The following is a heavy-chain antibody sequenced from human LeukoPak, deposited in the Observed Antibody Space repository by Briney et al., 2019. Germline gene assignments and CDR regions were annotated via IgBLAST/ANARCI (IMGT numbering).Heavy chain of an antibody. V-gene: IGHV1-69*04. Sequence: SVKVSCKASGGTFSSYAISWVRQAPGQGLEWMGRIIPILGIANYAQKFQGRVTITADKSTSTAYMELSSLRSEDTAVYYCARSSYSGSYIDYWGQGTLVTVSS. CDR2: IIPILGIA. D-gene: IGHD1-26*01. J-gene: IGHJ4*02. CDR1: GGTFSSYA. CDR3: ARSSYSGSYIDY.